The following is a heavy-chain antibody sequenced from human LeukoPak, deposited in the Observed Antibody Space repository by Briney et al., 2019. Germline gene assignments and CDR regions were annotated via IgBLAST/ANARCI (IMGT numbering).Heavy chain of an antibody. J-gene: IGHJ3*02. D-gene: IGHD2-15*01. CDR2: IIPILGIA. CDR1: GGTFSSYA. V-gene: IGHV1-69*04. CDR3: ARQDSDPDAFDI. Sequence: ASVKVSCKASGGTFSSYAISWVRQAPGQGLEWMGRIIPILGIANYAQKFQGRVTITADKSTSTAYMELSSLRSEDTAVYYCARQDSDPDAFDIWGQGTMVTVSS.